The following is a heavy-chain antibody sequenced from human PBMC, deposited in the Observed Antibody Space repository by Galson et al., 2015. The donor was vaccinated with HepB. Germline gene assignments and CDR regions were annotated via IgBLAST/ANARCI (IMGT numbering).Heavy chain of an antibody. D-gene: IGHD6-19*01. Sequence: PALVKPTQTLTLTCTFSGFSLSTSGMCVGWIRQPPGKALEWLARIDWDDDKYYSTSLKTRLTISKDTSKNQVVLTMTNMDPVDTATYYCAVCSSGADSPGPMRIWGQGTMVTVSS. J-gene: IGHJ3*02. CDR2: IDWDDDK. V-gene: IGHV2-70*11. CDR3: AVCSSGADSPGPMRI. CDR1: GFSLSTSGMC.